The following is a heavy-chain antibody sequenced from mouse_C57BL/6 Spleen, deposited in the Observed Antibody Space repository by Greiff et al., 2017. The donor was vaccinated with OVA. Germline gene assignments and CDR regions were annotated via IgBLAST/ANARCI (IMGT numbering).Heavy chain of an antibody. CDR1: GYSITSGYY. V-gene: IGHV3-6*01. J-gene: IGHJ4*01. Sequence: ESGPGLVKPSQSLSLTCSVTGYSITSGYYWNWIRQFPGNKLEWMGYISYDGSNNYNPSLKNRISITRDTSKNQFFLKLNSVTTEDTATCYCARVGAYAMDYWGQGTSVTVSS. CDR3: ARVGAYAMDY. CDR2: ISYDGSN.